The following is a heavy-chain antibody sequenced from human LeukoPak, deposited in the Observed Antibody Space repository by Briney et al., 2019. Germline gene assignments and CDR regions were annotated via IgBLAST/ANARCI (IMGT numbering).Heavy chain of an antibody. D-gene: IGHD2-2*01. CDR3: ARDRSIVVVPAAFDY. CDR2: ISSSSSNI. V-gene: IGHV3-48*02. CDR1: GFTFSSYS. Sequence: GGSLRLSCAASGFTFSSYSMNWVRQAPGKGLEGVSYISSSSSNIYYADSVKGRFTISRDNAKNSLYLQMNRLRDEDTAVYYCARDRSIVVVPAAFDYWGQGTLVSVSS. J-gene: IGHJ4*02.